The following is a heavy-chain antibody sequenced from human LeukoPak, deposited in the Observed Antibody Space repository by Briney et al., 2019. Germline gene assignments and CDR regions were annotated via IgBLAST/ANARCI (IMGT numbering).Heavy chain of an antibody. Sequence: GGSLRLSCAASGFSFSTYGMQWVRQAPGKGLEWVAVISYDGSNKYYADSVKGRFTISRDNSKNTLYLQMNSLRAEDTAVYYCARAFDLGHDAFDIWGQGTMVTVSS. CDR2: ISYDGSNK. D-gene: IGHD3-16*01. CDR3: ARAFDLGHDAFDI. CDR1: GFSFSTYG. V-gene: IGHV3-30*19. J-gene: IGHJ3*02.